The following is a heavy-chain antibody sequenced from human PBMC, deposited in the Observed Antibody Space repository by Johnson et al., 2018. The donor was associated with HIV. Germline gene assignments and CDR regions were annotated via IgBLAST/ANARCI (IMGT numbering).Heavy chain of an antibody. CDR1: GFIFSSYW. CDR3: ARSPGYSLLDAFDI. D-gene: IGHD1-26*01. V-gene: IGHV3-7*01. Sequence: VQLVESGGGLVQPGGSLRLSCAASGFIFSSYWMSWVRQAPGKGLEWVANIKQDGSEKYYVDSVKGRFTISRDNSKNTLYLQMNSLRAEDTAVYYCARSPGYSLLDAFDIWGQGTMVTVSS. CDR2: IKQDGSEK. J-gene: IGHJ3*02.